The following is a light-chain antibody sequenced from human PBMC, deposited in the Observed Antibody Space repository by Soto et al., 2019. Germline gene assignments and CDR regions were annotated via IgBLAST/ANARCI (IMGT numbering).Light chain of an antibody. J-gene: IGKJ3*01. CDR1: QAIRTN. CDR2: AAS. Sequence: DVQMTQSPSSLSSSAGDRVTITCRASQAIRTNFAWYQQKPGKVPRLLIYAASTLQSGVTSRFSGSRSGTDFTLTISGLPPDDVATYSCQKYYSVPFTVGPRTKIEI. CDR3: QKYYSVPFT. V-gene: IGKV1-27*01.